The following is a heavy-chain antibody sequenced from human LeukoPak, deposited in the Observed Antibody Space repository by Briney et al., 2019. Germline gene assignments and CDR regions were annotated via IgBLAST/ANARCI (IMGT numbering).Heavy chain of an antibody. CDR2: IIPILGIA. V-gene: IGHV1-69*04. CDR1: GGTFSSYA. J-gene: IGHJ4*02. CDR3: ARNIRSAGSSSMTTPN. D-gene: IGHD6-6*01. Sequence: GSSVKVSCKASGGTFSSYAISWVRQAPGQGLEWMGRIIPILGIANYEQKFQGRVTITADKSTSTAYMELSSLRSEDTAVYYCARNIRSAGSSSMTTPNWGQGTLVTVSS.